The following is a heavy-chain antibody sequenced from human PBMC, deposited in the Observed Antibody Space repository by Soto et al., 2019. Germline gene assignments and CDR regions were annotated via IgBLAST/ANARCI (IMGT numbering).Heavy chain of an antibody. D-gene: IGHD2-21*01. V-gene: IGHV1-69*02. CDR1: GGTFSTYS. J-gene: IGHJ3*02. Sequence: QVQLVQSGAEVKKPGSSVKVSCKDSGGTFSTYSMFWVRQAPGQGLEWMGRIIPMLGVRNYAQRFQDRVTIITDTSTATVHMELSSLRSEDTALYYCTIGSWSGEVFDIWCQGTMVTVSS. CDR2: IIPMLGVR. CDR3: TIGSWSGEVFDI.